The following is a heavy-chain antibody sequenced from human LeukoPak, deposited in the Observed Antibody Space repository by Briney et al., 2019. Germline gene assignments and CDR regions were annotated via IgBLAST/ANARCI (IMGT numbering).Heavy chain of an antibody. J-gene: IGHJ6*02. CDR1: GFTFSNYA. D-gene: IGHD4-23*01. CDR3: ARATVVYYYYYGMDV. Sequence: GGSLRLSCAASGFTFSNYAMSWVRQAPGKGLEWVSTISGRGDSTYYADSVKGRFTISRDNSKNTLYLQMNSLRAEDTAVYYCARATVVYYYYYGMDVWGQGTTVTVSS. CDR2: ISGRGDST. V-gene: IGHV3-23*01.